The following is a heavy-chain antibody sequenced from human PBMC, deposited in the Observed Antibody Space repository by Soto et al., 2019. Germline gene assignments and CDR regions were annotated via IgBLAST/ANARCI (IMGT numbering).Heavy chain of an antibody. D-gene: IGHD2-15*01. V-gene: IGHV3-33*01. CDR3: ARPAGYCSGRSCPFAFDI. J-gene: IGHJ3*02. CDR2: IWYDGSNK. CDR1: GFTFSSYG. Sequence: GGSLKLSCAASGFTFSSYGMHWVRQAPGKGLEWVAVIWYDGSNKYYADSVKGRFTISRDNSKNTLYLQMNSLRAEDTAVYYCARPAGYCSGRSCPFAFDIWGQGTRVTVSS.